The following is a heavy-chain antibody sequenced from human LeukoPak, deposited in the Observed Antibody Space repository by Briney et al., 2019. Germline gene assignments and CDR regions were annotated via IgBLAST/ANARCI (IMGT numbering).Heavy chain of an antibody. CDR2: IYDSGST. CDR3: ASHYYDSSGQDY. D-gene: IGHD3-22*01. J-gene: IGHJ4*02. CDR1: GGSISSYY. V-gene: IGHV4-59*01. Sequence: SETLSLTCTVSGGSISSYYWSWIRQPPGKGLEWIGYIYDSGSTNYKPSLKSRVTISVDTSKNQFSLKLSSVTAADTAVYYCASHYYDSSGQDYWGQGTLVTVSS.